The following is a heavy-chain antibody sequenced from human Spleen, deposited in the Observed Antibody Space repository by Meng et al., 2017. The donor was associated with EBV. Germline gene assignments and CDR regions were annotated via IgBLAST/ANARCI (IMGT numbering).Heavy chain of an antibody. CDR3: ATDLWGIYPMT. CDR1: GLAFSDAW. Sequence: GRLGGVGGGWVESGGCLGLLCAVSGLAFSDAWLTWLRQTPGKGLEWVGRIRSKSDGGPIEYAAPVKGRSTISRDDSKDTLYLQLNSLKTEDTGVYYCATDLWGIYPMTWGQGALVTVSS. D-gene: IGHD3-16*02. J-gene: IGHJ5*02. CDR2: IRSKSDGGPI. V-gene: IGHV3-15*01.